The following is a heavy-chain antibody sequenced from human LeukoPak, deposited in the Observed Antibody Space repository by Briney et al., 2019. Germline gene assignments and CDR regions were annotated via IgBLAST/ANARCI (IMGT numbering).Heavy chain of an antibody. J-gene: IGHJ4*02. CDR2: IYYIGTT. Sequence: KTSETLSLTCTVSRGFISPYYWSWIRQSPGKGLEWIGYIYYIGTTNYNPSLQSRVTMSVDTSTNQFTLNLASVTAADTAVYYCARGGFESCSAGSCLLGNYWGQGILVAVSS. CDR1: RGFISPYY. CDR3: ARGGFESCSAGSCLLGNY. V-gene: IGHV4-59*01. D-gene: IGHD2-15*01.